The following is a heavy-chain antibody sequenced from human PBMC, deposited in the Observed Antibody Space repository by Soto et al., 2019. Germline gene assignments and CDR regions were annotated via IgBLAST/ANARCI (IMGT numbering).Heavy chain of an antibody. CDR1: GSGFTFRNYT. Sequence: GGSLRLSCTASGSGFTFRNYTLNWVRQAPGKGLEWVAVISYDGTIKYYADSVKGRFTISRDDSNKTVFLQRNSLRGEDTAVYYCARAGFRLHWTLDLWGQGALVTVSS. CDR2: ISYDGTIK. V-gene: IGHV3-30*16. CDR3: ARAGFRLHWTLDL. D-gene: IGHD3-9*01. J-gene: IGHJ5*02.